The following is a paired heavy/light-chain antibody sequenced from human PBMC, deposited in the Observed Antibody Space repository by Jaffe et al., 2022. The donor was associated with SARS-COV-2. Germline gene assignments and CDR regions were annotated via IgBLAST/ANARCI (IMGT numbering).Heavy chain of an antibody. V-gene: IGHV3-15*01. CDR2: IKSKTDGGTT. CDR1: GFTFSNAW. Sequence: EVQLVESGGGLVKPGGSLRLSCAASGFTFSNAWMSWVRQAPGKGLEWVGRIKSKTDGGTTDYAAPVKGRFTISRDDSKNTLYLQMNSLKTEDTAVYYCTTDYGIASADAFDIWGQGTMVTVSS. D-gene: IGHD6-13*01. CDR3: TTDYGIASADAFDI. J-gene: IGHJ3*02.
Light chain of an antibody. CDR3: QSADSSGTYQ. CDR1: ALPKQY. V-gene: IGLV3-25*03. J-gene: IGLJ2*01. CDR2: KDS. Sequence: SYELTQPPSVSVSPGQTARITCSADALPKQYAYWYQQKPGQAPVLVIYKDSERPSGIPERFSGSSSGTTVTLTISGVQAEDEADYYCQSADSSGTYQFGGGTKLTVL.